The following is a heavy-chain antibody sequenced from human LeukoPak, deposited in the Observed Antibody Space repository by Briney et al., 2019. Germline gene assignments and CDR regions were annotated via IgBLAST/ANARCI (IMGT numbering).Heavy chain of an antibody. CDR2: ISWNSGSI. Sequence: GGSLRLSCAASGFIFTNYAMHWVRQAPGKGLEWVSGISWNSGSIGYADSVKGRFTISRDNAKNSLYLQMNSLRAEDTALYYCAKDYYYDSSGYTHFDYWGQGTLVTVSS. CDR1: GFIFTNYA. V-gene: IGHV3-9*01. J-gene: IGHJ4*02. D-gene: IGHD3-22*01. CDR3: AKDYYYDSSGYTHFDY.